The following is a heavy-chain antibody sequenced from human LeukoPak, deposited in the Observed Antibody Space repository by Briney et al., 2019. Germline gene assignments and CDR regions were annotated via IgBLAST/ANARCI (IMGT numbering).Heavy chain of an antibody. CDR1: GGSISSSSYY. CDR2: IYYSGST. Sequence: SETLSLTCTVSGGSISSSSYYWGWIRQPPGKGLEWIGSIYYSGSTYYNPSLKSRVTISVDTSKNQFSLKLSSVTAADTAVYYCARRPSMVRGVIGFDYWGQGTLVTVSS. CDR3: ARRPSMVRGVIGFDY. D-gene: IGHD3-10*01. V-gene: IGHV4-39*01. J-gene: IGHJ4*02.